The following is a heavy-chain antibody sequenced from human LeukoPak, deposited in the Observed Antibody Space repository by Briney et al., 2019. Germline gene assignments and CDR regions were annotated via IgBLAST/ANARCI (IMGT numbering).Heavy chain of an antibody. Sequence: PSETLSLTCAVSGGSISSGGYSWSWIRQPPGKGLEWIGYIYHSGSTYYNPSLKSRVTISVDRSKNQFSLKLSSVTAADTAVYYCARVGTMVRGVIKGYWFDPWGQGTLVTVSS. V-gene: IGHV4-30-2*01. CDR3: ARVGTMVRGVIKGYWFDP. J-gene: IGHJ5*02. D-gene: IGHD3-10*01. CDR1: GGSISSGGYS. CDR2: IYHSGST.